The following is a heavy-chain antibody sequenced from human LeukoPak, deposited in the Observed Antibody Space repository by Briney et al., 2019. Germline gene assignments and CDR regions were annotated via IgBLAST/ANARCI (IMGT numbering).Heavy chain of an antibody. Sequence: SETLSLTCTVSGGSIGGSYWSWIRQPAGKGLEWIGRVSASGSTNYNPSLKNRVTMSLDTSKNQFSLNLTSVTAADTAVYSCARIRDNSGYYLGAFDVWGQGTMVTVSS. CDR3: ARIRDNSGYYLGAFDV. CDR2: VSASGST. J-gene: IGHJ3*01. V-gene: IGHV4-4*07. CDR1: GGSIGGSY. D-gene: IGHD5-12*01.